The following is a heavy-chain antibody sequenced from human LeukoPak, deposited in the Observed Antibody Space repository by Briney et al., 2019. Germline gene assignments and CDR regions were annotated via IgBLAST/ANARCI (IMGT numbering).Heavy chain of an antibody. D-gene: IGHD4-17*01. CDR2: IYYSGST. CDR3: AREARYGDYVGYYYYYYMDV. V-gene: IGHV4-39*02. Sequence: PSETLSLTCTVSGGSISSSSYYWGWIRQPPGKGLEWIGSIYYSGSTYYNPSLKSRVTISVDTSKNQFSLKLSSVTAADTAVYYCAREARYGDYVGYYYYYYMDVWGKGTTVTISS. CDR1: GGSISSSSYY. J-gene: IGHJ6*03.